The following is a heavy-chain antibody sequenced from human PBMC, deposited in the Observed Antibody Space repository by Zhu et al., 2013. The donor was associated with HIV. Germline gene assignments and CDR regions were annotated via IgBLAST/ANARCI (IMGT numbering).Heavy chain of an antibody. V-gene: IGHV1-24*01. CDR1: GYTLTELS. CDR3: ATARYNWNYASQVVCWFDP. Sequence: QVQLVQSGAEVKKPGASVKVSCKVSGYTLTELSMHWVRQAPGKGLEWMGGFDPEDGETIYAQKFQGRVTMTEDTSTDTAYMELSSLRSEDTAVYYCATARYNWNYASQVVCWFDPWGQGTLVTVSS. D-gene: IGHD1-7*01. CDR2: FDPEDGET. J-gene: IGHJ5*02.